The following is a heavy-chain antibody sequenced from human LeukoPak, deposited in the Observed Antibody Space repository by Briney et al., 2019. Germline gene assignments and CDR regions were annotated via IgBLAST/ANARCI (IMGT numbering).Heavy chain of an antibody. D-gene: IGHD6-19*01. Sequence: GGSLTLSCAASGFTFSSYSMNWVRQAPGEGLEWVSSISSSSSYIYYADSVKGRFTISRDNAKNSLYLQMNSLRAEDTAVYYCARDRPLSSGWYLYYFDYWGQGTLVTVSS. V-gene: IGHV3-21*01. CDR1: GFTFSSYS. CDR2: ISSSSSYI. J-gene: IGHJ4*02. CDR3: ARDRPLSSGWYLYYFDY.